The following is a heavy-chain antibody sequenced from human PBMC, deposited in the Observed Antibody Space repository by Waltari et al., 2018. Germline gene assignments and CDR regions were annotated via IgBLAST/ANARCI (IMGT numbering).Heavy chain of an antibody. CDR2: IKEDGSEI. V-gene: IGHV3-7*01. J-gene: IGHJ4*02. CDR3: VRVWGTKSCPDY. D-gene: IGHD3-16*01. Sequence: EVQLVASGGGLVRPGGSLRLSCAASGFTFCRSWMSWVRQAPGKGLEWVANIKEDGSEIYYVDSVRGRFTISRDNAKNSLFLQMNYLRVADTAVYYCVRVWGTKSCPDYWGQGTLVTVSS. CDR1: GFTFCRSW.